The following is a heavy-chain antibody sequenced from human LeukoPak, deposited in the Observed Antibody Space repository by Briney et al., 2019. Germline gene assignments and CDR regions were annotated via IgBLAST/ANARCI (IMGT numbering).Heavy chain of an antibody. Sequence: PSETLSLTCTVSGGSISTSNYYWGWIRQPPGKGLEWIGNIFYSGSTYYSPSLKSRVTISLDTSRNQFSLKLSSVTAADTAVYYCARSLGGYFDWLFTGYYFDYWGQGTLVTVSS. V-gene: IGHV4-39*01. J-gene: IGHJ4*02. CDR3: ARSLGGYFDWLFTGYYFDY. D-gene: IGHD3-9*01. CDR1: GGSISTSNYY. CDR2: IFYSGST.